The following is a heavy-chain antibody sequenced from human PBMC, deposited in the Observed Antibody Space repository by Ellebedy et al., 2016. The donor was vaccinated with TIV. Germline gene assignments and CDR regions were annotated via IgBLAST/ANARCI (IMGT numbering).Heavy chain of an antibody. V-gene: IGHV3-43*02. J-gene: IGHJ4*02. Sequence: ESLKISCVASGFPFGDFAMHWVRQAPGRRLEWVSLVSGGGESAYYADSVKGRFTISRDSRKNSLSLQMNSLRIEDTAVYYCAKGVIRGATYFDHWGQGTLVSVSS. CDR3: AKGVIRGATYFDH. CDR2: VSGGGESA. CDR1: GFPFGDFA. D-gene: IGHD3-10*01.